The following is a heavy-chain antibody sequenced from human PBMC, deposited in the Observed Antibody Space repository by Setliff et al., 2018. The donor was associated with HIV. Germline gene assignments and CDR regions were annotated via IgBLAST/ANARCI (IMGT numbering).Heavy chain of an antibody. V-gene: IGHV1-2*06. CDR1: GYTFTSYG. Sequence: ASVMVSCKASGYTFTSYGISWVRQAPGQGLEWMGRISPNYGGTHYPQKFQGRVTLTSDTSISTAYMELSGLTSDDTAVYYCARGQGPVDYWGQGTLVTVSS. J-gene: IGHJ4*02. CDR3: ARGQGPVDY. CDR2: ISPNYGGT.